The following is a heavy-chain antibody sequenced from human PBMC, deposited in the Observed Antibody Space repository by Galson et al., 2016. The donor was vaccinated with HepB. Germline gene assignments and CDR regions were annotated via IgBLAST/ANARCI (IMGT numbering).Heavy chain of an antibody. CDR3: AKNPGNYVGWFDP. D-gene: IGHD3-16*01. Sequence: SLRLSCAASGFTFSGFAMSWVRQAPGMGPEWVASVGGYGETTYYADSVKGRFTISRDNRNDTVFLQMDSLRAEDTAIYYCAKNPGNYVGWFDPWAWGPWSPSPQ. J-gene: IGHJ5*02. V-gene: IGHV3-23*01. CDR2: VGGYGETT. CDR1: GFTFSGFA.